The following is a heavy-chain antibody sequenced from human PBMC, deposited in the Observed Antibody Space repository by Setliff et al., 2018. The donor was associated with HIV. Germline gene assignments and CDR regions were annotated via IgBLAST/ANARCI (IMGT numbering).Heavy chain of an antibody. D-gene: IGHD6-13*01. J-gene: IGHJ5*02. CDR1: GGSFSGYY. CDR2: INHSGKT. Sequence: SETLSLTCAVYGGSFSGYYWTWIRQPPGKGLEWIGDINHSGKTNYNRSLKCRVTLSLATSKNQFSLMLTSVTAADTDVYYCAREGGTGRSSWYGAYWYDPWGQGTLVTVSS. V-gene: IGHV4-34*01. CDR3: AREGGTGRSSWYGAYWYDP.